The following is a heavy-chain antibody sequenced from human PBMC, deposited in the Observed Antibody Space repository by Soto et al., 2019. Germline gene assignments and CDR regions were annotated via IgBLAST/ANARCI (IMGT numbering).Heavy chain of an antibody. J-gene: IGHJ4*02. Sequence: GGSLRLSCAASGFTFSSYAMSWVRQAPGKGLEWVSGISGSGGRTYYADSVKGRFTISRDNSKNTLYLQMNSLRVEDTAVYYCARAWDILPIWGQGTLVTVSS. CDR2: ISGSGGRT. V-gene: IGHV3-23*01. D-gene: IGHD3-9*01. CDR1: GFTFSSYA. CDR3: ARAWDILPI.